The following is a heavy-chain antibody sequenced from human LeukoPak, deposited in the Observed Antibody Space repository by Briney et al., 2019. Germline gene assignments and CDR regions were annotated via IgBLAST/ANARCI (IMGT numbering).Heavy chain of an antibody. CDR3: AKESGYDVDLEY. CDR1: GFTFSSYE. Sequence: PGGSLRLSCAASGFTFSSYEMNWVRQAPGKGLEWASYISSSGSTIYYADSVKGRFTISRDNAKNTVYLQMSSLRAEDTAVYYCAKESGYDVDLEYWGQGALVTVSS. V-gene: IGHV3-48*03. CDR2: ISSSGSTI. J-gene: IGHJ4*02. D-gene: IGHD5-12*01.